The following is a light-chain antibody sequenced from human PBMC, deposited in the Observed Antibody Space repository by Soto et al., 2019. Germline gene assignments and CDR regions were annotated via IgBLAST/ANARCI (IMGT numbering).Light chain of an antibody. CDR1: SSDVGGSNY. CDR3: SSYTSSSLYV. V-gene: IGLV2-14*01. Sequence: QSVLTQPASVSGSPGQSITISCTGTSSDVGGSNYVSWYKQLPGKAPKLMIYDVSDRPSGVSNRFSDSKSGNTASLTISGLQAEDEADYYCSSYTSSSLYVFGTGTKLTVL. J-gene: IGLJ1*01. CDR2: DVS.